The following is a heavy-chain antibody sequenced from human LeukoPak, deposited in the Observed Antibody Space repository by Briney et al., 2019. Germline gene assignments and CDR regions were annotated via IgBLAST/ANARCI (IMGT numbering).Heavy chain of an antibody. V-gene: IGHV3-30*02. CDR3: AKDTIDYSQLGISLYFDY. CDR1: GFTFSSYG. CDR2: IRYDGSNK. Sequence: GGSLRLPCAASGFTFSSYGMHWVRQAPGKGLEWVAFIRYDGSNKYYADSVKGRFTISRDNSKNTLYLQMNSLRAEDTAVYYCAKDTIDYSQLGISLYFDYWGQGTLVTVSS. D-gene: IGHD4-11*01. J-gene: IGHJ4*02.